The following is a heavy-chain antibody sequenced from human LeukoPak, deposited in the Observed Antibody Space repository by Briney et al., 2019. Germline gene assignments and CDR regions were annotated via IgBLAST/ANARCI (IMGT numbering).Heavy chain of an antibody. CDR2: ISSNGGST. V-gene: IGHV3-64*01. CDR1: GFTFSSYA. CDR3: ARARYGSGAVDY. D-gene: IGHD3-10*01. Sequence: GGSLRLSCAASGFTFSSYAMHWVRQAPGKGLGYVSAISSNGGSTYYANSVKGRFTISRDNSKNTLYLQMGSLRAEDMAVYYCARARYGSGAVDYWGQGTLVTVSS. J-gene: IGHJ4*02.